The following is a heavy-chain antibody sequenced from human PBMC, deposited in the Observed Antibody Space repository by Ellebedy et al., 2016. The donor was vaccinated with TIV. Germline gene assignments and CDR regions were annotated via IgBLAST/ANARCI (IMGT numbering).Heavy chain of an antibody. CDR2: IYYSGST. Sequence: SETLSLTCTVSGGSISSSSYYWAWIRQPPGKGLEWIGSIYYSGSTYYNPSLKSRVTKSVDTSKNQFSLKLSSVTAADTAVYYCAICRTGYSSGWCGYWGQGTLVTVSS. J-gene: IGHJ4*02. V-gene: IGHV4-39*07. CDR3: AICRTGYSSGWCGY. CDR1: GGSISSSSYY. D-gene: IGHD6-19*01.